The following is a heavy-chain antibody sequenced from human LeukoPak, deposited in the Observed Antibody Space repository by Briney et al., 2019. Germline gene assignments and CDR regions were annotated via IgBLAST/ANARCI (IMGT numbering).Heavy chain of an antibody. CDR1: SFTFRSCG. D-gene: IGHD1-14*01. Sequence: PGGSLTLSCAASSFTFRSCGMHWVRLAPGKGLEWVAFIRYDGRNIYYIDSVKGRFTVFRDDSKNTLYLAMTSLRLEDTAVYYCANSWDSRYLSDYWGQGTLVTVSS. V-gene: IGHV3-30*02. CDR2: IRYDGRNI. CDR3: ANSWDSRYLSDY. J-gene: IGHJ4*02.